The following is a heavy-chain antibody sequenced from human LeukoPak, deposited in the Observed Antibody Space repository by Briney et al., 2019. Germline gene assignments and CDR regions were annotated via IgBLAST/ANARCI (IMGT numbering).Heavy chain of an antibody. CDR3: AKDFYGPQQLVLAPVGFDY. V-gene: IGHV3-9*01. D-gene: IGHD6-13*01. Sequence: GRSLRLSCAASGFTFDDYAMHWVRQAPGKGLEWVSGISWNSGSIGYADSVKGRFTISRDNAKNSLYLQMNSLRAEDTALYYCAKDFYGPQQLVLAPVGFDYWGQGTLVTVSS. CDR2: ISWNSGSI. J-gene: IGHJ4*02. CDR1: GFTFDDYA.